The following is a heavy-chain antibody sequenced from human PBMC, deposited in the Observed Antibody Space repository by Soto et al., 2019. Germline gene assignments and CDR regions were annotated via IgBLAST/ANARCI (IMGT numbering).Heavy chain of an antibody. Sequence: AESLSLSCAASGFTLSAYTLSWVRKAAGKGLEWVSCICGSSSYIYNPDSEKGRIIFSRDNAKHLSYLQMYGLRAEDTAVYCFARDKGSGMVLGLAEYYGMDAWGQGITVTVSS. D-gene: IGHD3-10*01. CDR1: GFTLSAYT. J-gene: IGHJ6*02. CDR3: ARDKGSGMVLGLAEYYGMDA. CDR2: ICGSSSYI. V-gene: IGHV3-21*01.